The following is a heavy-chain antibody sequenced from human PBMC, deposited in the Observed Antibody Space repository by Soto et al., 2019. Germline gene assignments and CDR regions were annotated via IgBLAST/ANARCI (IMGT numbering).Heavy chain of an antibody. CDR2: IYYSGST. CDR3: ASRRSTGRALLFDP. D-gene: IGHD1-26*01. V-gene: IGHV4-30-4*01. CDR1: GGSISSGDYY. Sequence: SETLSLTCTVSGGSISSGDYYWSWIRQPPGKGLEWIGYIYYSGSTYYNPSLKSRVTISVDTSKNQFSLKLSSVTAADTAVYYCASRRSTGRALLFDPWGQGTLVTSPQ. J-gene: IGHJ5*02.